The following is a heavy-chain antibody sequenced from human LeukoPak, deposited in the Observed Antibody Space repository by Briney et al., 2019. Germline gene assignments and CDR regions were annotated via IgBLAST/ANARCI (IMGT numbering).Heavy chain of an antibody. V-gene: IGHV4-39*01. CDR3: ARRSAAAGRGAFDI. D-gene: IGHD6-13*01. J-gene: IGHJ3*02. CDR2: IYYSGST. Sequence: SETLSLTCTVSGGSISSSSYYWGWIRQPPGKGLEWIGSIYYSGSTYYNSSLKSRVTISVDTSKNQFSLKLSSVTATDTAVYYCARRSAAAGRGAFDIWGQGTMVTVSS. CDR1: GGSISSSSYY.